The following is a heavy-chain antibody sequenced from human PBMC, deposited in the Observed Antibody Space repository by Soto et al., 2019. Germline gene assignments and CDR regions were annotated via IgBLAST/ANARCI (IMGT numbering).Heavy chain of an antibody. CDR3: AKDCSSSSWTEVARSGQEEGEQPVEKYYFDF. CDR2: ISGSGGST. D-gene: IGHD6-6*01. CDR1: GFTFSSYA. V-gene: IGHV3-23*01. J-gene: IGHJ4*02. Sequence: GGSLRLSCAASGFTFSSYAMSWVRQAPGKGLEWVSAISGSGGSTYYADSVKGRFTISRDNSKNTLYLQMNSLRAEDTAVYYCAKDCSSSSWTEVARSGQEEGEQPVEKYYFDFWGQGTLVTVSS.